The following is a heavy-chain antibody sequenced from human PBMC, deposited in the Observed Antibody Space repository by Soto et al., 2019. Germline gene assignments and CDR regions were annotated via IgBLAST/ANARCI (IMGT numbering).Heavy chain of an antibody. V-gene: IGHV3-23*01. CDR3: AREPRQYYDFWSGYPSRGNRFDP. D-gene: IGHD3-3*01. CDR2: ISGSGAGT. Sequence: GGSLRLSCAASGFTFGSYAMSWVRQAPGKGPEWVSGISGSGAGTYYADSVKGRFTISRDNSKNTLYLQMNSLRAEDTAVYYCAREPRQYYDFWSGYPSRGNRFDPWGQGTLVTVSS. CDR1: GFTFGSYA. J-gene: IGHJ5*02.